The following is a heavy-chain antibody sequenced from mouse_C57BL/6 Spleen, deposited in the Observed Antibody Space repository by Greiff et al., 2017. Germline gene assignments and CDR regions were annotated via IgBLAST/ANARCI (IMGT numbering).Heavy chain of an antibody. D-gene: IGHD1-1*01. Sequence: EVQLQQSGPELVKPGASVKIPCKASGYTFTDYNMDWVKQSHGKSLEWIGDINPNNGGTIYNQKFKGKATLTVDKSSSTAYRELRSLTSEDTAVYYCARGGIRIYYYGSSSSFDYWGQGTTLTVSS. CDR2: INPNNGGT. CDR1: GYTFTDYN. J-gene: IGHJ2*01. V-gene: IGHV1-18*01. CDR3: ARGGIRIYYYGSSSSFDY.